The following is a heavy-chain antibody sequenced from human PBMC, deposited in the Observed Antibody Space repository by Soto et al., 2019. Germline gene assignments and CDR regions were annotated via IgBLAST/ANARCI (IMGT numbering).Heavy chain of an antibody. J-gene: IGHJ5*02. CDR1: GYPFSKYG. CDR2: IKPDNGDT. Sequence: QLQLVQSGAEVERPGASVRVSCKAYGYPFSKYGISWIRQAPGQGLEWMGWIKPDNGDTNYAQKFQGRVTMTTDTSSNTAYMGLRSLRSADTAVYYCATSYDSGFDPWGQGTLVSVSS. CDR3: ATSYDSGFDP. D-gene: IGHD5-12*01. V-gene: IGHV1-18*04.